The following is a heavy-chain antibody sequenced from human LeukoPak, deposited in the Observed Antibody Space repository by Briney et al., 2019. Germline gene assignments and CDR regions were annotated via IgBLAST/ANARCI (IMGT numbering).Heavy chain of an antibody. Sequence: GASLKISCKGSGSTFTRYWIGWVRPMPGKRLGRVGIISPADSDTRYSPSFHGQITISADKSIDTSYLQWSSLKASDTAMYYCARPNGSGLDDAFDIWGQGTMVTVSS. CDR1: GSTFTRYW. CDR2: ISPADSDT. V-gene: IGHV5-51*01. CDR3: ARPNGSGLDDAFDI. D-gene: IGHD3-10*01. J-gene: IGHJ3*02.